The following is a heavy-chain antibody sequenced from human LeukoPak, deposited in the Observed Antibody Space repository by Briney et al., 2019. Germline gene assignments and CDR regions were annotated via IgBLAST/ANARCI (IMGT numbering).Heavy chain of an antibody. CDR3: AREVIEISHWFDP. D-gene: IGHD5-24*01. CDR2: ISQSGST. CDR1: GYSISSGYD. Sequence: PSETLSLTCTVSGYSISSGYDWGWIRQAPGKRLEWLGSISQSGSTYDNPSLKSRVTLSVDTSKNQVSLKLSSVTAADTAVYYCAREVIEISHWFDPWGQGTLVTVSS. J-gene: IGHJ5*02. V-gene: IGHV4-38-2*02.